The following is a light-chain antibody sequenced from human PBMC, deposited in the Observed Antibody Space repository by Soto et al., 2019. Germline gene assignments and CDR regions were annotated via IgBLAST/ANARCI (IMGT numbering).Light chain of an antibody. Sequence: EIVLTQSPGTLSLSPGERATLSYRASRSVNNNYLAWYQQKPGQAPRLLIFGASSRATGIPDRFIGSGSGTEFILTISRLEPDDFAIYHCHQHGGSPETFGQGTKVEIK. J-gene: IGKJ1*01. V-gene: IGKV3-20*01. CDR2: GAS. CDR1: RSVNNNY. CDR3: HQHGGSPET.